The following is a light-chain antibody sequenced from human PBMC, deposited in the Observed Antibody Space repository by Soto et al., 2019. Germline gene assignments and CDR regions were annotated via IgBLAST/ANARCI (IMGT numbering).Light chain of an antibody. CDR2: GAS. Sequence: EIVLTQSPGTMSLSPGERATLSCRASQNINNYLAWYQQKPGQAPRLLISGASSRATGISARFSGSGSGTDFTLTISSLEPEDFAVYYCQQRTIWPLTFGGGTKVEIK. CDR1: QNINNY. J-gene: IGKJ4*01. V-gene: IGKV3-11*01. CDR3: QQRTIWPLT.